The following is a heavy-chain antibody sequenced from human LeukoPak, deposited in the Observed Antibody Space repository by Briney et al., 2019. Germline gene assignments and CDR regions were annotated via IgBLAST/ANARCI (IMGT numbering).Heavy chain of an antibody. J-gene: IGHJ4*02. V-gene: IGHV4-39*01. D-gene: IGHD6-19*01. CDR1: GGSFSSYY. Sequence: PSETLSLTCAVYGGSFSSYYWGWIRQPPGKGLEWIGSIYYSGSTYYNPSLKSRVTISVDTSKNQFSLKLSSVTAADTAVYYCARPAVAGTDYWGQGTLVTVSS. CDR3: ARPAVAGTDY. CDR2: IYYSGST.